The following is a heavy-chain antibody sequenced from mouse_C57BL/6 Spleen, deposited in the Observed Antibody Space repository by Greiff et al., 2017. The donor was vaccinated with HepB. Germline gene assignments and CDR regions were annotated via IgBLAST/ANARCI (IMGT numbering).Heavy chain of an antibody. D-gene: IGHD3-3*01. J-gene: IGHJ2*01. CDR2: IWSGGST. V-gene: IGHV2-2*01. CDR3: ARNGAGPNYFDD. Sequence: VQLQQSGPGLVQPSQSLSITCTVSGFSLTSYGVHWVRQSPGKGLEWLGVIWSGGSTDYNAAFISRLSISKDNSKSQVFFKMNSLQADDTAIDYCARNGAGPNYFDDWGQGTTLTVSS. CDR1: GFSLTSYG.